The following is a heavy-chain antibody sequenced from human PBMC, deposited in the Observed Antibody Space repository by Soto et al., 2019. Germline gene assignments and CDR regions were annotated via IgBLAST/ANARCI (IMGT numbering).Heavy chain of an antibody. CDR1: GFSLANYP. V-gene: IGHV3-48*02. J-gene: IGHJ2*01. CDR2: TSPRGETL. CDR3: ARGACNNVGWPYF. Sequence: GGSLRLSCVASGFSLANYPMNWVRQTPGKGLEWISYTSPRGETLYYAESVEGRFTISRDNGRNSLFLQMNSLRDEDTALYFCARGACNNVGWPYF. D-gene: IGHD2-15*01.